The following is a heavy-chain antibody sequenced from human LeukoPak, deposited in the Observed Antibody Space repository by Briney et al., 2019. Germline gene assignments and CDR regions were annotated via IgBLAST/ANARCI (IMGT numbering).Heavy chain of an antibody. D-gene: IGHD6-19*01. CDR2: ISGGGT. CDR3: ARDRAVAGVSDAFDN. Sequence: LSGGSLRLSCAASGFTVSSNEMNWVRQAPGKGLEWVSSISGGGTNYADSRKGRFTISRDNSKNVLHLQINSLRAEDTAVYYCARDRAVAGVSDAFDNWGQGTMVTVSS. J-gene: IGHJ3*02. V-gene: IGHV3-38-3*01. CDR1: GFTVSSNE.